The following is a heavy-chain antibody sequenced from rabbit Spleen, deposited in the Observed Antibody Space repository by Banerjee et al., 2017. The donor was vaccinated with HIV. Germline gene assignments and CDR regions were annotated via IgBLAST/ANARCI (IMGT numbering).Heavy chain of an antibody. V-gene: IGHV1S40*01. CDR3: ARDGAGGSYFAL. Sequence: QSLEESGGGLVQPEGSLTLTCKASGFSFSSGDYICWVRQAPGKGLEWISCIAGSSTGFTYSATWAKGRFTISKTSSTTVTPQMTSLTVADTATYFCARDGAGGSYFALWGQGTLVTVS. CDR1: GFSFSSGDY. CDR2: IAGSSTGFT. D-gene: IGHD8-1*01. J-gene: IGHJ3*01.